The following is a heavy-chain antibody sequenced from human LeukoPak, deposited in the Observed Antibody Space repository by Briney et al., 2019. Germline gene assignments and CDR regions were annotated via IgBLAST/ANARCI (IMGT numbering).Heavy chain of an antibody. CDR1: GFSFSSYG. J-gene: IGHJ3*02. CDR2: IRSDGSNK. D-gene: IGHD5-18*01. CDR3: ANDLEGYSYGYDAFDI. Sequence: GGSLRLSCAGSGFSFSSYGMHWIRQAPGKGLEWMAFIRSDGSNKYYADSVKGRLTISRDNSKNTLYLQMNSLRAEDTAVYYCANDLEGYSYGYDAFDIWGQGTMVTVSS. V-gene: IGHV3-30*02.